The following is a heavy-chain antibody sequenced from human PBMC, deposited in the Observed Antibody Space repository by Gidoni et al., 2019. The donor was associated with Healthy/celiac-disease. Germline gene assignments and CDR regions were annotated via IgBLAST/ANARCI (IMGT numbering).Heavy chain of an antibody. CDR1: GCTFSSYA. CDR3: AISEGDY. J-gene: IGHJ4*02. CDR2: ISGSGGGT. V-gene: IGHV3-23*01. Sequence: STEAAGCTFSSYAMRWVRQARGKGLEWVSTISGSGGGTYYADSVKGRFTRSIDNSKNTLYRQMNSLRAEDTAVYYCAISEGDYWGQGTLVTVSS.